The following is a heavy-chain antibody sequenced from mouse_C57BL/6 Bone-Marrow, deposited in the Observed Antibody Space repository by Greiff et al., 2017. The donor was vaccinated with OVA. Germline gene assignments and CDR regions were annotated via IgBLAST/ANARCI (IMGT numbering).Heavy chain of an antibody. J-gene: IGHJ4*01. CDR1: GFTFSDYY. CDR3: ARPSHYDYDEAMDY. Sequence: EVKLMESGGGLVQPGGSLKLSCAASGFTFSDYYMYWVRQTPEKRLEWVAYISNGGGSTYYPDTVKGRFTISRDNAKNTLYLRMSRLKSEDTAMYYCARPSHYDYDEAMDYWGQGTSVTVSS. D-gene: IGHD2-4*01. V-gene: IGHV5-12*01. CDR2: ISNGGGST.